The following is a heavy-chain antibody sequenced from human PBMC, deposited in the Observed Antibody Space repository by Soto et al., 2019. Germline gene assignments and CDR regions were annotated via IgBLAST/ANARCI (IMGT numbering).Heavy chain of an antibody. CDR2: INHSGST. Sequence: SETLSLTCAVYGGSFSGYYWSWIRQPPGKGLEWIGEINHSGSTNYNPSLKSRVTISVDTSKNQFSLKLSSVTAADTAVYYCARGSPYCGGACYYYYFDYWGQGTLVTVSS. D-gene: IGHD2-21*02. CDR3: ARGSPYCGGACYYYYFDY. CDR1: GGSFSGYY. J-gene: IGHJ4*02. V-gene: IGHV4-34*01.